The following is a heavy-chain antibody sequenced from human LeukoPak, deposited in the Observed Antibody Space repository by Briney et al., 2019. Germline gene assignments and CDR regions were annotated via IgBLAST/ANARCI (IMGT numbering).Heavy chain of an antibody. Sequence: GGSLRLSCVGSGFTFNNYWMTWVRQAPGQGLEWVANVNRDESRKNHADSVKGRFTVSRDNARNSLYLQMNSLRAEDTAVYYCASLGTTVTPFYWGQGTLVTVSS. CDR1: GFTFNNYW. J-gene: IGHJ4*02. CDR2: VNRDESRK. CDR3: ASLGTTVTPFY. D-gene: IGHD4-11*01. V-gene: IGHV3-7*03.